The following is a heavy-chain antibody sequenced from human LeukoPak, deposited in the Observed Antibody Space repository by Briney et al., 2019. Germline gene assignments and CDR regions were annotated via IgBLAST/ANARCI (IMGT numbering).Heavy chain of an antibody. V-gene: IGHV4-4*07. Sequence: PSETLSLTCTVSGGSINNYYWSWIRQPAGKGLDWIGLIYSSGSTSYNPSLKSRVTMSVDTSKKQFSLRLSSVTAADTAVYYCARTPIYYFDNSGYYNWGQGTLVTVSS. D-gene: IGHD3-22*01. J-gene: IGHJ4*02. CDR1: GGSINNYY. CDR2: IYSSGST. CDR3: ARTPIYYFDNSGYYN.